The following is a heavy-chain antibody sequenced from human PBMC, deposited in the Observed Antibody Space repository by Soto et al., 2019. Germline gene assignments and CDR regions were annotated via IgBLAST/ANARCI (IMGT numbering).Heavy chain of an antibody. J-gene: IGHJ4*02. D-gene: IGHD3-3*01. CDR3: VRPDSTGYYTH. CDR2: VNPADSDT. Sequence: PVESLKISCNGSGYSFTNYWIGWVGQMPGKGLEWMGIVNPADSDTRYSPSFQGQVTVSVDKSISTAYLQRGSLKASDTAMYYCVRPDSTGYYTHWGQGTPVTVSS. CDR1: GYSFTNYW. V-gene: IGHV5-51*01.